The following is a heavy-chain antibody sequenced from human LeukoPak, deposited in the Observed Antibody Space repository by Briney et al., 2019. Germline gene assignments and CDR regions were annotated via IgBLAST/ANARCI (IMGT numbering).Heavy chain of an antibody. CDR2: INHSGST. V-gene: IGHV4-34*01. J-gene: IGHJ4*02. D-gene: IGHD3-22*01. CDR3: ARKPSSGYYSDPYYFDY. CDR1: GGSFSGYY. Sequence: SETLSLTCAVYGGSFSGYYWSWIRQPPGKGLEWIGEINHSGSTNYNPSLKSRVTISVDTSKNQFSLKLSSVTAADTAVYYCARKPSSGYYSDPYYFDYWGQGTLVTVSS.